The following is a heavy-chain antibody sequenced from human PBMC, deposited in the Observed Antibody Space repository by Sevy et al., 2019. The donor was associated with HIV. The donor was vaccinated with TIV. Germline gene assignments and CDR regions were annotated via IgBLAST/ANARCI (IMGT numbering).Heavy chain of an antibody. V-gene: IGHV3-49*03. CDR3: TREAPYSSGWYPHY. J-gene: IGHJ4*02. D-gene: IGHD6-19*01. CDR1: GFTFGDYA. Sequence: GGSLRLSCTASGFTFGDYAMSWFRQAPGKGLEWVGFISSKANGGTTEYAASVEGRFTISSDDSKNIANLQMNSLKTEDTDVYYCTREAPYSSGWYPHYWGQGTLVTVSS. CDR2: ISSKANGGTT.